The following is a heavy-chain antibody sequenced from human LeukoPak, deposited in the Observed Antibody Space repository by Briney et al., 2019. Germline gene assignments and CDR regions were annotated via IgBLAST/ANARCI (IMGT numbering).Heavy chain of an antibody. CDR2: VLFNGVNK. J-gene: IGHJ4*02. V-gene: IGHV3-33*06. D-gene: IGHD5-24*01. CDR3: AKSRDGQYHGLDY. Sequence: GGSLRLSCAASGFTFSNYGMHWVRQAPGKGLEWVAGVLFNGVNKDYADSVRGRFTISRDDSKDTLYLQMDSLRAEDTAVYYCAKSRDGQYHGLDYRGQGTRVTVSS. CDR1: GFTFSNYG.